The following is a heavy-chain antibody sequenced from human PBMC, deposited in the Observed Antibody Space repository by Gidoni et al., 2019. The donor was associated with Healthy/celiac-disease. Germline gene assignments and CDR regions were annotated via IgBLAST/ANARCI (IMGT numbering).Heavy chain of an antibody. CDR3: ARDYSSGWFYYYMDV. J-gene: IGHJ6*03. CDR1: GFTFSSYS. Sequence: EVQLVESGGGLVQPGGSLRLSCAASGFTFSSYSMNWVRQAPGKGLEWVSYISSSSSTIYYADSVKGRFTISRDNAKNSLYLQMNSLRDEDTAVYYCARDYSSGWFYYYMDVWGKGTTVTVSS. V-gene: IGHV3-48*02. CDR2: ISSSSSTI. D-gene: IGHD6-19*01.